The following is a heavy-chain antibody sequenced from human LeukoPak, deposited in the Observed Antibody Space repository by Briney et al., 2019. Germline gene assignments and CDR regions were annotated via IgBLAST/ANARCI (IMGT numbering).Heavy chain of an antibody. CDR1: GFTFSSYA. CDR2: ISSSGGST. J-gene: IGHJ4*02. Sequence: GGSLRPSCAASGFTFSSYAMSWVRQAPGKGLEWVSAISSSGGSTYYADSVKGRFTISRDNSKNTLYLQMNSLRAEDTAVYYCAKVPLVTAFKYFDYWGQGTLVTVSS. CDR3: AKVPLVTAFKYFDY. V-gene: IGHV3-23*01. D-gene: IGHD2-21*02.